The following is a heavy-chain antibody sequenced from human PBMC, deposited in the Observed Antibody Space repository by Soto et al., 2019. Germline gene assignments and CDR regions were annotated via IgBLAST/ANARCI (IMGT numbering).Heavy chain of an antibody. CDR2: ISYDGSNK. D-gene: IGHD3-10*01. CDR3: PKGPHGSGSYYPDYYYYGMDV. Sequence: GGSLRLSCAASGFTFSSYGMHWVRQAPGKGLEWVAVISYDGSNKYYADSVKGRFTISRDNSKNTLYLQMNSLRAEDTAVYYCPKGPHGSGSYYPDYYYYGMDVWGQGTTVTVSS. J-gene: IGHJ6*02. V-gene: IGHV3-30*18. CDR1: GFTFSSYG.